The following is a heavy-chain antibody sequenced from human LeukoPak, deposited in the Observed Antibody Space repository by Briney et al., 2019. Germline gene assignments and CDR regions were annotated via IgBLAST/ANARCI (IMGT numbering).Heavy chain of an antibody. J-gene: IGHJ3*02. V-gene: IGHV3-23*01. CDR2: ISGSGGRT. CDR1: GITFGNYA. D-gene: IGHD3-22*01. Sequence: GGSLRLSCAASGITFGNYAMSWVRQAPGTGLEWVSAISGSGGRTYYADSVKGRFTISRDNSKNTLYLQMNSLRAEDTAVYYCARGGYYDSSGPRGAFDIWGQGTMVTVSS. CDR3: ARGGYYDSSGPRGAFDI.